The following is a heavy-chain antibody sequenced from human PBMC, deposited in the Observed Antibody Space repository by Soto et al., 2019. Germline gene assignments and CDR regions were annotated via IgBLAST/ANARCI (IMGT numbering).Heavy chain of an antibody. CDR3: AREGSYSAYNFAHGIQLWSFDF. D-gene: IGHD5-12*01. J-gene: IGHJ4*02. V-gene: IGHV4-4*07. CDR2: IFSSGST. Sequence: SETLSLTGTVSGGSINTFYWSWVRQPAGKVLEWIGRIFSSGSTSFNPSLESRVAMSVDTSKNHFSLNLSSVTAADMAVYYCAREGSYSAYNFAHGIQLWSFDFWGQGALVTVSS. CDR1: GGSINTFY.